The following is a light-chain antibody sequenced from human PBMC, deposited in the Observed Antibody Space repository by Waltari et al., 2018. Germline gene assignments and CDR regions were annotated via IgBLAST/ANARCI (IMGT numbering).Light chain of an antibody. CDR2: DVS. V-gene: IGLV2-14*03. CDR1: SNDVGMHNL. J-gene: IGLJ3*02. CDR3: SSYTSNNAV. Sequence: QSALTQPASVSGSPGQSTTVSCTGVSNDVGMHNLIPWYQHHPGKAPKVVIYDVSYRPSGVSDRFSGSKSGNTASLTISGLQAEDEADYYCSSYTSNNAVFGGGTKLTVL.